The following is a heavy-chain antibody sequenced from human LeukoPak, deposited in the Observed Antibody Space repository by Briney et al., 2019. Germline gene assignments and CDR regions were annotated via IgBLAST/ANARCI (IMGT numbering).Heavy chain of an antibody. J-gene: IGHJ5*02. Sequence: PGGSLRLSCAASGFTFSSYAMSWVRQAPGKGLEWVSAISGSGGSTYYADSVKSRFTISRDNSKNTLHLQMNSLRAEDTAVYYCAKRARVVGAMNWFDPWGQGTLVTVSS. D-gene: IGHD1-26*01. CDR3: AKRARVVGAMNWFDP. CDR1: GFTFSSYA. CDR2: ISGSGGST. V-gene: IGHV3-23*01.